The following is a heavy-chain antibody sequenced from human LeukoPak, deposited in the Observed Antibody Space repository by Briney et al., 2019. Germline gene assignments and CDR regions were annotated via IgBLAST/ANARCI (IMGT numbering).Heavy chain of an antibody. CDR2: IHSSGSS. CDR1: GGSISSYY. V-gene: IGHV4-4*07. D-gene: IGHD2-2*01. Sequence: SETLSLTCTVSGGSISSYYWSWIRQPAGKGLEWIGRIHSSGSSNYNPSLESRVTMSVDTSKNQFTLRLTSVTAADTAVYYCARARTGCSSSVCYGIDYWGQGTLVTVSS. J-gene: IGHJ4*02. CDR3: ARARTGCSSSVCYGIDY.